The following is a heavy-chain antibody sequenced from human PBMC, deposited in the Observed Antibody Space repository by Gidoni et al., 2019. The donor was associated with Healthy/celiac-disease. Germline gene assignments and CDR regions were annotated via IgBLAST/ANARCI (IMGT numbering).Heavy chain of an antibody. CDR1: GFTFSSYG. V-gene: IGHV3-30*18. CDR2: ISYDGSNK. J-gene: IGHJ3*02. CDR3: AKELDQTGLYDAFDI. D-gene: IGHD7-27*01. Sequence: QVQLVESGGGVVQPGRSLRLSCAASGFTFSSYGMHWVRQAPGKGLEWVAVISYDGSNKYYADSVKGRFTISRDNSKNTLYLQMNSLRAEDTAVYYCAKELDQTGLYDAFDIWGQGTMVTVSS.